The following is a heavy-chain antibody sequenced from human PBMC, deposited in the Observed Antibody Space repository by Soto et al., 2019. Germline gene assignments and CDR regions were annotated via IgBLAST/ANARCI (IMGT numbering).Heavy chain of an antibody. CDR2: VNPSGGHT. Sequence: ASVKVSCKASGDTFTDYYIHWVRQAPGQGLEWMGTVNPSGGHTTYAQHFLGRVTMTRDTSTSTLYMELTSLTSEDTAVYYCARGGHVVVVTAALDYWGQGTLVTSPQ. CDR1: GDTFTDYY. D-gene: IGHD2-21*02. V-gene: IGHV1-46*01. CDR3: ARGGHVVVVTAALDY. J-gene: IGHJ4*02.